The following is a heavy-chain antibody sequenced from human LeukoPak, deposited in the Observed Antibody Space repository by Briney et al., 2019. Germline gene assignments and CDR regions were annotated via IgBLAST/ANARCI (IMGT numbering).Heavy chain of an antibody. CDR2: ISSSNSYI. J-gene: IGHJ4*02. V-gene: IGHV3-21*01. D-gene: IGHD6-25*01. Sequence: GGSLRLSCAASGFTFSSYSMNWVRQAPGKGLEWVSSISSSNSYIYYADSVKGRFTISRDNAKNSLYLQMNSLRAEDTAVYYCARDASASWDYFDYWGQGTLVTVSS. CDR3: ARDASASWDYFDY. CDR1: GFTFSSYS.